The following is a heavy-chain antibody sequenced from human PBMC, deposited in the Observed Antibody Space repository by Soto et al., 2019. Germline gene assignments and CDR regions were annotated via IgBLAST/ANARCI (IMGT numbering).Heavy chain of an antibody. CDR1: GYTFTSYG. Sequence: ASVKVSCKASGYTFTSYGISWVRQAPGQGLEWMGWISAYNGNTNYAQKLQGRVTMTTDTSTSTAYMELRSLRSDDTAVYYCARDTGDYDFWSGYYLTPIYYYYGMDVWGQGTTVTVSS. CDR2: ISAYNGNT. D-gene: IGHD3-3*01. J-gene: IGHJ6*02. CDR3: ARDTGDYDFWSGYYLTPIYYYYGMDV. V-gene: IGHV1-18*01.